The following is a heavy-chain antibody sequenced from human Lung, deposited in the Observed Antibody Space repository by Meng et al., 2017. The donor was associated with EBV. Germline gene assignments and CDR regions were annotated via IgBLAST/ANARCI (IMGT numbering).Heavy chain of an antibody. V-gene: IGHV4-4*02. CDR1: GDSISSDIW. D-gene: IGHD1-7*01. CDR3: GRDQGRELINH. CDR2: VYHRGDT. Sequence: QGQLQASGPGLVKPSGTLSLTCPVSGDSISSDIWWSWVRQPPGKGLEWIGEVYHRGDTNYNPSLKSRVDISVDKSKNQFYLSLFSVTAADTAVYYCGRDQGRELINHWGQGTLVTVSS. J-gene: IGHJ4*02.